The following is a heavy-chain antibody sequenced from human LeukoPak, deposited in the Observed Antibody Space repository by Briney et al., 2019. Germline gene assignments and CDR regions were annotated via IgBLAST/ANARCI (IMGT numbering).Heavy chain of an antibody. CDR2: IWYDGSNK. CDR3: ARDADGYSSSWYNLDY. CDR1: GFTFTNYG. V-gene: IGHV3-33*08. J-gene: IGHJ4*02. Sequence: PGRSLRLSCAASGFTFTNYGMHWVRQAPGKGLEWVAVIWYDGSNKYYADSVKGRFTISRDNSKNTLYLQMNSLRAEDTAVYYCARDADGYSSSWYNLDYWGQGTLVTVSS. D-gene: IGHD6-13*01.